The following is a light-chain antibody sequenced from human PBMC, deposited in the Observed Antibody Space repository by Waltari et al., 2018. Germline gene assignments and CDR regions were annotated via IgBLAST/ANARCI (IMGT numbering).Light chain of an antibody. J-gene: IGKJ3*01. CDR3: QQYYSTPFA. Sequence: DIVMTQSPDSLAVSLGERATINCKSSQSVLYSPDNYNYLAWYQQKPGQPPNLLIYCASTRESRLPDRLSGSGSGTDFTLTISSLQAEDVAVYYCQQYYSTPFAFGPGTKVDIK. V-gene: IGKV4-1*01. CDR1: QSVLYSPDNYNY. CDR2: CAS.